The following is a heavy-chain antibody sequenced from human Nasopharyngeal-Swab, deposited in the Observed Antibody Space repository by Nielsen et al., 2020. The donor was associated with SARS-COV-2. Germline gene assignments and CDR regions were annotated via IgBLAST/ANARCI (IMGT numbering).Heavy chain of an antibody. CDR3: ARGSIYYASSLDY. J-gene: IGHJ4*02. D-gene: IGHD3-22*01. CDR2: IGTASDT. Sequence: GGSLRLSFGTPGFPFSSYAMHWVRQVTGKGLEWFSTIGTASDTYYPGSVKGRFTISRENAKNSLYLQMNSLRAGDTAVYFCARGSIYYASSLDYWGLGTLVTVSS. CDR1: GFPFSSYA. V-gene: IGHV3-13*01.